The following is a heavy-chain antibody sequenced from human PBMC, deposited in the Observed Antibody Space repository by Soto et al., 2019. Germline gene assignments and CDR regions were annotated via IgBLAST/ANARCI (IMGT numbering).Heavy chain of an antibody. J-gene: IGHJ6*02. D-gene: IGHD2-15*01. Sequence: PGESLKISCKGSGYSFTSYWIGWVRQMPGKGLEWMGIIYPGDSDTRYSPSFQGQVTISADKSISTAYLQWSSLKASDTAMYYCARSISSPISYYYYYGMDVWGQGTTVTVSS. CDR3: ARSISSPISYYYYYGMDV. CDR2: IYPGDSDT. V-gene: IGHV5-51*01. CDR1: GYSFTSYW.